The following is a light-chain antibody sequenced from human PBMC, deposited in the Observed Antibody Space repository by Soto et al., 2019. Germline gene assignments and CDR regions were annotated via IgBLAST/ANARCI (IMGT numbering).Light chain of an antibody. V-gene: IGKV3-15*01. CDR1: QSARSN. CDR2: AAS. Sequence: EIVMTQSPATLSVSPGETATLSCRASQSARSNVAWYQQRPGQAPRLHIYAASIRAAGTPARFSGSGSGTDFTLTISSLQSEDIAVYYCQEYNNWPSLTFGGGTKVEIK. CDR3: QEYNNWPSLT. J-gene: IGKJ4*01.